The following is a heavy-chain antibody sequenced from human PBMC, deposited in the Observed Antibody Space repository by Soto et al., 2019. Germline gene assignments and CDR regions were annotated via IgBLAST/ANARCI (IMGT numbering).Heavy chain of an antibody. CDR1: GGSITNYY. D-gene: IGHD3-22*01. CDR3: ARSPPPYDKNGYREFFQP. CDR2: IYYSGST. Sequence: QVQLQESGPGLVKPSETLSLTCTVSGGSITNYYWSWIRQSPGKGLEWIGYIYYSGSTNYNPSLKSRLTIPLDTPKNLFSLWLTSVPAADPAVYFCARSPPPYDKNGYREFFQPGGQGTLVPVSS. J-gene: IGHJ1*01. V-gene: IGHV4-59*01.